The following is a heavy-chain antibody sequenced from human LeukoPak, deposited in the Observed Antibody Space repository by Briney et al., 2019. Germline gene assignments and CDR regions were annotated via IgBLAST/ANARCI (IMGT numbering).Heavy chain of an antibody. Sequence: SETLSLTCTVSGYSINSGYYWGWIRQPPGKGLEWIGSIYYSGSTYYNPSLKSRVTISVDTSKNQFSLKLSSVTAADTAVYYCASSMGDLYYMDVWGKGTTVTVSS. V-gene: IGHV4-38-2*02. D-gene: IGHD2-2*01. J-gene: IGHJ6*03. CDR3: ASSMGDLYYMDV. CDR1: GYSINSGYY. CDR2: IYYSGST.